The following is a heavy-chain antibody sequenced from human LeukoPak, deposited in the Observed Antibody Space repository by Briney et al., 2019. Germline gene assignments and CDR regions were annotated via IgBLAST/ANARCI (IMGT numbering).Heavy chain of an antibody. CDR3: ARHGVATWFDP. Sequence: SETLSLTCAVYGGSFSDYYWSWIRQPLGKGLEWIAEINHSGTSNYSPSLKSRVTISVDTSKNQLSLKLNSVTAADTAVYYCARHGVATWFDPWGQGTLVTVSS. CDR2: INHSGTS. J-gene: IGHJ5*02. D-gene: IGHD2-15*01. CDR1: GGSFSDYY. V-gene: IGHV4-34*01.